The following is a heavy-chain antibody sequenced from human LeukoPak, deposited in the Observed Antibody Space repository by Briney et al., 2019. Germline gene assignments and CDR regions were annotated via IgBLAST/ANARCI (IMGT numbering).Heavy chain of an antibody. V-gene: IGHV4-59*01. CDR3: ARDSWKGGRFDY. D-gene: IGHD3-16*01. CDR2: IYYSGST. CDR1: GGSISTYY. Sequence: TSETLSLTCTVSGGSISTYYWSWIRQPPGKGLEWIGYIYYSGSTYNPSLKSRVTISVDTSKNQFSLKLSSVTAADTAVYYCARDSWKGGRFDYWGQGTLVTVSS. J-gene: IGHJ4*02.